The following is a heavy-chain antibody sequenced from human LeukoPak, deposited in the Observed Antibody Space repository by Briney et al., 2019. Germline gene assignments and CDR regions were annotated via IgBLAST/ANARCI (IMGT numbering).Heavy chain of an antibody. V-gene: IGHV7-4-1*02. J-gene: IGHJ6*02. D-gene: IGHD3-3*01. CDR2: INTNTGNP. CDR1: GYTFTDYP. CDR3: ARGITIFGVVPRYYYYGMDV. Sequence: GASVKVSCKASGYTFTDYPINWVRQAPGQGLEWMGWINTNTGNPTYAQGFTGRLVFSLDTSVSTAYLQISSLKAEDTAVYYCARGITIFGVVPRYYYYGMDVWGQGTTVTVSS.